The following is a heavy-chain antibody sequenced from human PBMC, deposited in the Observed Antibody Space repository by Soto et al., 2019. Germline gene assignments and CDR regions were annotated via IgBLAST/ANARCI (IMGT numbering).Heavy chain of an antibody. CDR3: APAAAGTNPVDY. CDR1: GYTFTGYY. CDR2: INPNSGGT. D-gene: IGHD6-13*01. V-gene: IGHV1-2*02. J-gene: IGHJ4*02. Sequence: ASVKVSCKXSGYTFTGYYMHWVRQAPGQGLEWMGWINPNSGGTNYAQKFQGRVTMTRDTSISTAYMELSRLRSDDTAVYYCAPAAAGTNPVDYWGQGTLVTVSS.